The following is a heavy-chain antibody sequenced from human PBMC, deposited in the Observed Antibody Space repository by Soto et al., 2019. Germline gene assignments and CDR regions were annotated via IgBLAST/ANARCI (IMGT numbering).Heavy chain of an antibody. CDR2: TSHSGNT. CDR3: ARGPYGSGSYYKGGIPYYYYYGMDV. V-gene: IGHV4-30-2*01. Sequence: SETLSLTCVVSGGSVSSGGFSWNWFRQPPGKVLEWIGYTSHSGNTYYNPSLKSRVTISMDRSKNQFSLKLSSVTAADTAVYYCARGPYGSGSYYKGGIPYYYYYGMDVWGQGTTVTVSS. D-gene: IGHD3-10*01. CDR1: GGSVSSGGFS. J-gene: IGHJ6*02.